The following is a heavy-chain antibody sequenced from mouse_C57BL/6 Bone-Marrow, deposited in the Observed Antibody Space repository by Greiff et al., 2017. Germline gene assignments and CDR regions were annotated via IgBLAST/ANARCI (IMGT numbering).Heavy chain of an antibody. V-gene: IGHV13-2*01. Sequence: VQLVETGGGLVRPGTSLKLSCVTSGFTFSNYRMHWLRQPPGKRLEWIAGITVKSDHSGSNYADSVKGRFAISRAASKSSIYLGRIRLREEETSTYFCSRYPPFDDWGQGTTLTVSA. CDR2: ITVKSDHSGS. CDR1: GFTFSNYR. CDR3: SRYPPFDD. J-gene: IGHJ2*01.